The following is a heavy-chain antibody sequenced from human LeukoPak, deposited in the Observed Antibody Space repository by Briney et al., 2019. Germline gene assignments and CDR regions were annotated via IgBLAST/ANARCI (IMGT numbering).Heavy chain of an antibody. CDR2: MYYSGST. CDR3: AKSRGSGSKMARGVNFDY. J-gene: IGHJ4*02. V-gene: IGHV4-59*01. D-gene: IGHD3-10*01. Sequence: SETLSLTCTVSGGSISSYYWSWIRQPLGKGLEWIGYMYYSGSTNYNPSLKSRVTISVDTSKNQFSLKLSSVTAADTAVYYCAKSRGSGSKMARGVNFDYWGQGTLVTVSS. CDR1: GGSISSYY.